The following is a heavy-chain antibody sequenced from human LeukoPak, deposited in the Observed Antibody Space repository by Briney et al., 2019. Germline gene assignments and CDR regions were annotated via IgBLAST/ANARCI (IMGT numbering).Heavy chain of an antibody. J-gene: IGHJ5*02. D-gene: IGHD3-10*01. V-gene: IGHV1-18*01. Sequence: ASLKVSCKASGYTFTSYGISWVRQSPGQGLRWMGWISAYNDNTNYAQKLQGRVTMTTDTSTSTAYMELRSVSSDDAAVYYCARGHQLWFGELSAADWFDPWGQGTLVTVYS. CDR2: ISAYNDNT. CDR1: GYTFTSYG. CDR3: ARGHQLWFGELSAADWFDP.